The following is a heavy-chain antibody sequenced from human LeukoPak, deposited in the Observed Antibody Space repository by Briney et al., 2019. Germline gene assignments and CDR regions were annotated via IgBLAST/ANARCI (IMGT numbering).Heavy chain of an antibody. J-gene: IGHJ4*02. Sequence: QSGGSLRLSCAASGFTFSSYGMHWVRQAPGKGLEWVAVIWYDGSNKYYADSVKGRFTISRDNSKNTLYLQMNSLRAEDTAVYYCAREPYDYKYNDYWGQGTLVTVSS. CDR1: GFTFSSYG. D-gene: IGHD5-24*01. V-gene: IGHV3-33*01. CDR2: IWYDGSNK. CDR3: AREPYDYKYNDY.